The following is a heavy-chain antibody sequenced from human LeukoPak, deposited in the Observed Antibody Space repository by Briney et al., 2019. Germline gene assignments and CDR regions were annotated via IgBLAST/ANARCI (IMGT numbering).Heavy chain of an antibody. Sequence: MASETLSLTCAVYGGSFSGYYWSWIRQPPGKGLEWIGEINHSGSTNYNPSLKSRVTISVDTSKNQFSLKLSSVTAADTAVYYCARGVLAPFDYWGQGTLVTVSS. CDR3: ARGVLAPFDY. V-gene: IGHV4-34*01. CDR1: GGSFSGYY. J-gene: IGHJ4*02. CDR2: INHSGST.